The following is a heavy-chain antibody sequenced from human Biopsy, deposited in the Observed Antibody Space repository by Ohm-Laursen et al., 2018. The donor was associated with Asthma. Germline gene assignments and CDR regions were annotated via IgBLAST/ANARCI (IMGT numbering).Heavy chain of an antibody. D-gene: IGHD4-23*01. CDR1: GFTVSTNG. V-gene: IGHV3-53*01. CDR2: IYSGGGT. J-gene: IGHJ3*02. Sequence: SLRLSCAASGFTVSTNGMSWVRQPPGKGLEWVSVIYSGGGTYYGDSVQGRVTISRDNSKNTLSLQMNSLRAEDTAVYYCARAYGGSFFSGAFDIWGQGTMVTVSS. CDR3: ARAYGGSFFSGAFDI.